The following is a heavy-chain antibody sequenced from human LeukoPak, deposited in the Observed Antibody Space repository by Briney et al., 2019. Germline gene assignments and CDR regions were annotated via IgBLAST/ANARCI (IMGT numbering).Heavy chain of an antibody. Sequence: SETLSLTCTVSGASISSYYWSWIRQPPGKGLEWIGYISYSGSTNYNPSLKSRVTISVDTSKNQFSLKLRSVTAADTAVYYCARGQEYTYGYTVTGLGSRYFDYWGREPWSPSPQ. CDR3: ARGQEYTYGYTVTGLGSRYFDY. J-gene: IGHJ4*02. CDR1: GASISSYY. CDR2: ISYSGST. D-gene: IGHD5-18*01. V-gene: IGHV4-59*01.